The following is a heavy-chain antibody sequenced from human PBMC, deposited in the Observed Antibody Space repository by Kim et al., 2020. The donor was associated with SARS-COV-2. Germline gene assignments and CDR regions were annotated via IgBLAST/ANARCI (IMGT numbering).Heavy chain of an antibody. J-gene: IGHJ5*02. CDR2: ISYDGSNK. D-gene: IGHD6-19*01. CDR3: ARDLSVFVGYSSGWFDP. V-gene: IGHV3-30*04. CDR1: GFTFSSYA. Sequence: GGSLRLSCAASGFTFSSYAMHWVRQAPGKGLEWVAVISYDGSNKYYADSVKGRFTISRDNSKNTLYLQMNSLRAEDTAVYYCARDLSVFVGYSSGWFDPWGQGTLVTVSS.